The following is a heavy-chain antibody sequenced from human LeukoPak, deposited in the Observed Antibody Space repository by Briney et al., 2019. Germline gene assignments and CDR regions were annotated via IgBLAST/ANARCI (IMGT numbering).Heavy chain of an antibody. CDR2: ISAYNGNT. Sequence: GASVTVSCKASGYTFTIYGISWVRQAPGQGLEWMGWISAYNGNTNYAQKLQGRVTMTTDTSTSTAYMELRSLRSDDTAVYYCARGSNRSGGNWNYGSSAFDIWGQGTMVTVSS. D-gene: IGHD1-7*01. CDR3: ARGSNRSGGNWNYGSSAFDI. CDR1: GYTFTIYG. V-gene: IGHV1-18*01. J-gene: IGHJ3*02.